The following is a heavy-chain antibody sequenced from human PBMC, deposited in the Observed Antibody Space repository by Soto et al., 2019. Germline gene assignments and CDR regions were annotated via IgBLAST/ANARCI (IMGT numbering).Heavy chain of an antibody. Sequence: SVKVSCQASGGTFSSYAISWVRQAPGQGLEWMGGIIPIFGTANYAQKFQGRVTITADESTSTAYMELSSLRSEDTAVYYCARDPLRWYPKFNDAFDIWGQGTMVTVSS. D-gene: IGHD4-17*01. CDR3: ARDPLRWYPKFNDAFDI. J-gene: IGHJ3*02. CDR2: IIPIFGTA. V-gene: IGHV1-69*13. CDR1: GGTFSSYA.